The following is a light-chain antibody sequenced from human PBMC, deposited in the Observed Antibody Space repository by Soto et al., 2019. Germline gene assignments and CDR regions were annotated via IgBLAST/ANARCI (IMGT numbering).Light chain of an antibody. V-gene: IGLV2-8*01. CDR3: SSYAGSNNFVV. J-gene: IGLJ2*01. CDR2: EVS. Sequence: QPVLTQPPSASGSPGQSVTISCTGTSSDVGGYNYVSWYQQHPGKAPKLMIYEVSKRPSGVPDRFSGSKSGNTASLTVSGLQVEDEADYYCSSYAGSNNFVVFGGGTKLTVL. CDR1: SSDVGGYNY.